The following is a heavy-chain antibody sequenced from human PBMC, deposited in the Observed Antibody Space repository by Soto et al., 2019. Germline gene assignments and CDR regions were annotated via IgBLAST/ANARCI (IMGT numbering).Heavy chain of an antibody. Sequence: SLRLSCAASGFTFSSYAMHWVRQAPGKGLEWVAVISYDGSNKYYADSVKGRFTISRDNSKNTLYLQMNSLRAEDTAVYYCARDFVLVPAASAYYYYGRDVGGKGTRVTVS. V-gene: IGHV3-30-3*01. J-gene: IGHJ6*04. CDR2: ISYDGSNK. CDR1: GFTFSSYA. D-gene: IGHD2-2*01. CDR3: ARDFVLVPAASAYYYYGRDV.